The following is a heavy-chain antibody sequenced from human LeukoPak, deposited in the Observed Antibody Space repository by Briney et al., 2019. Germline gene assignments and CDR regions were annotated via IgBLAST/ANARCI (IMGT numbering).Heavy chain of an antibody. CDR3: VRDDDSDANGLDV. D-gene: IGHD3-22*01. Sequence: GRSLRLSCEASGFTFRSYGMHWVRQAPGKGLEWVAVIGRDGRNKFYADSLKGRFTISRDNSRNTLYLQRDSLTVEDTAVYSCVRDDDSDANGLDVWGQGTMVSVSS. V-gene: IGHV3-33*01. J-gene: IGHJ3*01. CDR2: IGRDGRNK. CDR1: GFTFRSYG.